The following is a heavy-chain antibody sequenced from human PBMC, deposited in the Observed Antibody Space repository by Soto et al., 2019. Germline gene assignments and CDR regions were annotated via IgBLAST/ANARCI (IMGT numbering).Heavy chain of an antibody. V-gene: IGHV3-30*18. J-gene: IGHJ4*02. CDR1: GFTFSSYG. Sequence: QVQLVESGGGVVQPGRSLRLSCAASGFTFSSYGMHWVRQAPGKGLEWVAVISYDGSNKYYADSVKGRFTISRDNSKNTLYLQMNSLRAEDTAVYYCAKDRRRQWLSRAVDYWGQGTLVTVSS. CDR2: ISYDGSNK. CDR3: AKDRRRQWLSRAVDY. D-gene: IGHD6-19*01.